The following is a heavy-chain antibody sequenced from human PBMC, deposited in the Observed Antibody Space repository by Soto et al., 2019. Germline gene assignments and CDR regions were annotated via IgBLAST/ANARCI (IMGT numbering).Heavy chain of an antibody. CDR2: IYYSGST. J-gene: IGHJ4*02. D-gene: IGHD2-15*01. CDR3: ARGPNLGYCNY. Sequence: LSLTCTVSGGSISSGDYYWSWIRQPPGKGLEWIGYIYYSGSTYYNPSLKSRVTISVDTSKNQFSLKLSSVTAADTAVYYCARGPNLGYCNYWGQGTLVTVSS. V-gene: IGHV4-30-4*01. CDR1: GGSISSGDYY.